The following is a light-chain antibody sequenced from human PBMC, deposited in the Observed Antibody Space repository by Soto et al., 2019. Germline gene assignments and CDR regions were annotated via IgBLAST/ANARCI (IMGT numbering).Light chain of an antibody. V-gene: IGLV2-14*01. Sequence: QSVLTQPASVSGSSGQAITISCTGTRQDVGGYNYVSWYQQHPGKAPKLMIYDVSDRPSGVSNRFSGSKSGNTASLTISGLQAEDEADYYCSSYTSSSTLVFGTGTKVTVL. CDR2: DVS. CDR1: RQDVGGYNY. J-gene: IGLJ1*01. CDR3: SSYTSSSTLV.